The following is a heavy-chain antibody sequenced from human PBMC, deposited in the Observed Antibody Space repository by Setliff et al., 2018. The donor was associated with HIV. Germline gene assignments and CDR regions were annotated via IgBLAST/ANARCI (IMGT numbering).Heavy chain of an antibody. D-gene: IGHD3-16*01. J-gene: IGHJ4*02. CDR2: FYYSGST. V-gene: IGHV4-39*01. Sequence: ASETLSLTCTVSGVSFSSSSYYRGWIRQPPGKGLEWIGSFYYSGSTYYNPSLKSRVTISVDTSKNQFSLRLTSVTAADTAVYYCARHSRAGDIDYRGRGTLVTVSS. CDR1: GVSFSSSSYY. CDR3: ARHSRAGDIDY.